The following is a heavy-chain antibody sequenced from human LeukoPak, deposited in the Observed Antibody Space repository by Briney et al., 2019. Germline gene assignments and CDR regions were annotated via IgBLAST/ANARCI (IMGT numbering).Heavy chain of an antibody. CDR1: GYTFTGYY. Sequence: GASVKVSCKASGYTFTGYYMHWVRQAPGQGLEWMGWINPNSGGTNYAQKFQGRVTMTRDTSISTAYMELSRLRSDDTAVYYCARDPTGGSYDFDYWGQGTLVIVSS. CDR2: INPNSGGT. V-gene: IGHV1-2*02. J-gene: IGHJ4*02. D-gene: IGHD1-26*01. CDR3: ARDPTGGSYDFDY.